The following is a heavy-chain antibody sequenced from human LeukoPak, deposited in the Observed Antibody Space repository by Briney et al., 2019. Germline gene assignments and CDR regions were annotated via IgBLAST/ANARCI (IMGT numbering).Heavy chain of an antibody. Sequence: PGGSLRLSCAASGFTVTSNHMNWVRQAPRKGLEWVSIIYTGGTTHYADSLKDRFTISRDDSINTLYLQMNSLRAEDTAVYYCARDSSSYYFDYWGQGPRSPSPQ. J-gene: IGHJ4*02. CDR2: IYTGGTT. CDR3: ARDSSSYYFDY. D-gene: IGHD6-6*01. CDR1: GFTVTSNH. V-gene: IGHV3-66*01.